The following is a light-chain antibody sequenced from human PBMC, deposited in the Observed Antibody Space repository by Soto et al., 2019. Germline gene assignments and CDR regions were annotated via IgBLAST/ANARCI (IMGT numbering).Light chain of an antibody. J-gene: IGKJ3*01. Sequence: AIQLTQSPSSLSASVGDRVTITCRASQGISSALAWYQQKPGKAPKLLIYDASSLESGVPSRFSGSGSGTDFTLTISSLQPEDFATYFWQLFNSDPLGFTFGPGTKVDIK. CDR3: QLFNSDPLGFT. CDR2: DAS. V-gene: IGKV1-13*02. CDR1: QGISSA.